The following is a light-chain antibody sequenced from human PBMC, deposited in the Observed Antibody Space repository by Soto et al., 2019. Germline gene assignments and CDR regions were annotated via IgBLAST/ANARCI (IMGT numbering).Light chain of an antibody. Sequence: ENVLTQSPGTLSLSPGERATLSCRASQTVSSYLTWYQQRPGQAPRLLISGASRRATGIPDRFSGSGSGTDCTLTISRLEPEDFALYYCQQYGTLPISFGQGTRLEIK. CDR1: QTVSSY. V-gene: IGKV3-20*01. J-gene: IGKJ5*01. CDR2: GAS. CDR3: QQYGTLPIS.